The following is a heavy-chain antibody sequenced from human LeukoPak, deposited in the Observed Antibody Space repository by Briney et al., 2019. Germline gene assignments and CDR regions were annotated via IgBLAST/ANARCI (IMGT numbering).Heavy chain of an antibody. V-gene: IGHV6-1*01. CDR1: GYSFSSNSAA. CDR3: ARSITGTTWPHGAFDI. D-gene: IGHD1-7*01. Sequence: SQTLSLTCAIYGYSFSSNSAAWNWIRQSPSRGLEWLGRTYYRSKWYNDYTVSVKSRITINPDTSKNQFSLHLNSETPEDTAVYYCARSITGTTWPHGAFDIWGQGTMVTVSS. J-gene: IGHJ3*02. CDR2: TYYRSKWYN.